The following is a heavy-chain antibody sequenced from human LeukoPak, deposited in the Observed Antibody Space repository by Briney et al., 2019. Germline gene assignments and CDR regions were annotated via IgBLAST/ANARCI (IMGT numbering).Heavy chain of an antibody. CDR2: IIPILGTA. J-gene: IGHJ4*02. CDR1: GGTFSTYA. V-gene: IGHV1-69*13. CDR3: ARDHSSGLYYFDY. D-gene: IGHD6-19*01. Sequence: ASVKVSCKASGGTFSTYAINWVRQAPGQGLEWMGGIIPILGTANYAQKFQGRVTITADESTSTAYMELSSLRSEDTAVYYCARDHSSGLYYFDYWGQGTLVTVSS.